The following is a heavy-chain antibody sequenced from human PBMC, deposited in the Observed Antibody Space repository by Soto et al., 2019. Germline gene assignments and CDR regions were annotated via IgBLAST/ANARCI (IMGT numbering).Heavy chain of an antibody. Sequence: PGGSLRLSCAASGFTFNNAWMSWVRQAPGKGLEWVGRIKSKTDGGTTDYAAPVKGRFTISRDDSKNTLYLQMNSLKTEDTAVYYCTATGQLVPRGIDYWGQGTLVTVSS. V-gene: IGHV3-15*01. J-gene: IGHJ4*02. CDR3: TATGQLVPRGIDY. CDR1: GFTFNNAW. CDR2: IKSKTDGGTT. D-gene: IGHD1-1*01.